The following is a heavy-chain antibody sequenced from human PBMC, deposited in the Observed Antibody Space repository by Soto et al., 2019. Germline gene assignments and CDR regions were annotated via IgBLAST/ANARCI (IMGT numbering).Heavy chain of an antibody. CDR3: ARDLGWAFDS. D-gene: IGHD6-19*01. V-gene: IGHV3-48*02. Sequence: EVQLVESGGGSVQPGGSLRLSCAASGFTFSTFSMNWVRQAPGRGLEWISYISGGGRPISYADSVKGRFTISRDNAKNSLYLHMDSLTDEDMAVYYCARDLGWAFDSWGQGTLVTVSS. CDR2: ISGGGRPI. J-gene: IGHJ4*02. CDR1: GFTFSTFS.